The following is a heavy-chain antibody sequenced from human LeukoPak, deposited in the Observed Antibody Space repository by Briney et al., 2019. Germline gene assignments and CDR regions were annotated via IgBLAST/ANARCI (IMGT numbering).Heavy chain of an antibody. CDR3: ARVKVQQLGTYYYGLDV. J-gene: IGHJ6*02. CDR2: INAGDGNT. D-gene: IGHD6-13*01. Sequence: ASVKVSCKASGYTFTSYAMHWVRQAPGLRLEWMGWINAGDGNTKYSQKFQGRVTITRDTSASTAYMELSSLRSEDTAVYYCARVKVQQLGTYYYGLDVWGQGTTVTVSS. CDR1: GYTFTSYA. V-gene: IGHV1-3*01.